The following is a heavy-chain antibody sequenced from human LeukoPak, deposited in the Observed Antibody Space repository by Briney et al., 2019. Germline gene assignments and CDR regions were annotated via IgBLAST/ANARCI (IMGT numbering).Heavy chain of an antibody. CDR1: GGSISSARYF. CDR3: ASPSDYSDYYYYIDV. Sequence: SETLSLTCTVSGGSISSARYFWSWIRQPAGKGLEWIGRIYTGGSTNYNPSLKSRVTISVDTSKNQFPLQLNSVTAADTAVYYCASPSDYSDYYYYIDVWGKGTTVTVSS. J-gene: IGHJ6*03. D-gene: IGHD4-11*01. CDR2: IYTGGST. V-gene: IGHV4-61*02.